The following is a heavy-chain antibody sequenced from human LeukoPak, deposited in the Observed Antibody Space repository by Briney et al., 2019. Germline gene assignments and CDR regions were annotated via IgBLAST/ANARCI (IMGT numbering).Heavy chain of an antibody. CDR3: VRAHVGAGSAFDI. Sequence: GGSLRLSCAVSGFIFSDYDMHWVRQRAGEGLEWVSAISIGGDTYYPGSVKGRFTIPRENAKNSFYLQMNSLRVEDTAVYYCVRAHVGAGSAFDIWGQGTLVTVSS. J-gene: IGHJ3*02. V-gene: IGHV3-13*01. D-gene: IGHD1-26*01. CDR2: ISIGGDT. CDR1: GFIFSDYD.